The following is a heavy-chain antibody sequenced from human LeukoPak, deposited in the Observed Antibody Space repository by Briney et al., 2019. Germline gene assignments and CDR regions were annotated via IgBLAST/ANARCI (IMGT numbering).Heavy chain of an antibody. CDR2: ISWNSGSI. J-gene: IGHJ6*02. Sequence: GGSLRLSCAASGFTFDDYAMHWVRQAPGKGLEWVSGISWNSGSIGYADSVKGRFTISRDNAKNSLYLQMNSLRAEDTALYYCAKDRSVWVADTQYYGMDVWGQGTTVTVSS. CDR1: GFTFDDYA. V-gene: IGHV3-9*01. CDR3: AKDRSVWVADTQYYGMDV. D-gene: IGHD3-10*01.